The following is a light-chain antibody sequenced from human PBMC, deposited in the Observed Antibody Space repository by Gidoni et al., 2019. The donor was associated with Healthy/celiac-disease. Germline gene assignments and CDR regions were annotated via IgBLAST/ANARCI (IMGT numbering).Light chain of an antibody. Sequence: DIQMTQSPSSQSASVGDRDTITCRASQGISNYLAWYQQKPGQVPKLLIYAASTLQSGVPSRFSGSGSGTDFTRTISSLQPEDVATYYCQKYNSAPRTFGQGTKVEIK. CDR2: AAS. CDR3: QKYNSAPRT. V-gene: IGKV1-27*01. J-gene: IGKJ1*01. CDR1: QGISNY.